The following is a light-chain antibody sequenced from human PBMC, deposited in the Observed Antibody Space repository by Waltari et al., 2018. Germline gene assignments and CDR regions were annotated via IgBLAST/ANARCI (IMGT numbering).Light chain of an antibody. V-gene: IGLV2-14*03. J-gene: IGLJ2*01. CDR2: DVS. CDR3: GSYTSSITLV. CDR1: SSDVRGYDY. Sequence: QSALTQPASVSGSPGQSITISCPGTSSDVRGYDYVSWYQQPPGKAPTLMIYDVSNRPSGVSNRFSGSKSGNTASLTISGLQADDEADYYCGSYTSSITLVFGGGTKLTVL.